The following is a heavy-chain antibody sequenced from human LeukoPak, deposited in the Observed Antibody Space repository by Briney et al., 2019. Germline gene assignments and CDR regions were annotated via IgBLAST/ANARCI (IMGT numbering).Heavy chain of an antibody. CDR1: GGSISSYY. D-gene: IGHD3-3*01. CDR3: ARGPYYDFWSGYWVYWFDP. V-gene: IGHV4-59*12. CDR2: IYYSGST. J-gene: IGHJ5*02. Sequence: SETLSLTCTVSGGSISSYYWSWIRQPPGKGLEWIGYIYYSGSTNYNPSLKSRVTISVDTSKNQFSLKLSSVTAADTAVYYCARGPYYDFWSGYWVYWFDPWGQGTLVTVPS.